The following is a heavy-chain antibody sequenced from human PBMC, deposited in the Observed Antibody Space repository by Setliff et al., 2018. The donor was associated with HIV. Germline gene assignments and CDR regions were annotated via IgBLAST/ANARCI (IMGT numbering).Heavy chain of an antibody. D-gene: IGHD3-3*01. J-gene: IGHJ4*02. CDR3: ARAVREKVFRFLEWPAYYDS. V-gene: IGHV5-51*01. Sequence: GESLKISCRGSGYSFTSYWIGWVRQMPGKGLEWMGIIYPADSDTRYSPSFQGQVTISADKSMDTAYLQWSTLKASDTAMYYCARAVREKVFRFLEWPAYYDSWGQGTLVTVSS. CDR1: GYSFTSYW. CDR2: IYPADSDT.